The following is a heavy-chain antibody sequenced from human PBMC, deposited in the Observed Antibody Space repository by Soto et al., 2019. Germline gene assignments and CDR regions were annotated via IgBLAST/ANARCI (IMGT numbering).Heavy chain of an antibody. J-gene: IGHJ4*02. CDR1: GFNFGVFG. D-gene: IGHD6-19*01. CDR3: ALTRRSSLLEVAGPGFEY. V-gene: IGHV3-30*03. Sequence: GGSLRLSCAASGFNFGVFGMHRFRQAPGKGLEWLSVLSYEGSEEYYADSVRGRFTISRDNSKNTLFLQMDSLRVDDTGVYYCALTRRSSLLEVAGPGFEYWGQGTLVTVSS. CDR2: LSYEGSEE.